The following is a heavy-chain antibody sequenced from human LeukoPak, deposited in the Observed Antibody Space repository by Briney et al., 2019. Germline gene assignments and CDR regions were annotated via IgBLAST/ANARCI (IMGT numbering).Heavy chain of an antibody. CDR3: ARGAEYYYDSSGYFPFDY. V-gene: IGHV3-23*01. Sequence: PGGSLRLSCAASGLTFRNYAMSWVRQAPGKGLEWVSVICANDGNTYYADAVKGRFTISRDNSKDTLYLQMDSLRAEDTAVFYCARGAEYYYDSSGYFPFDYWGQGTLVTVSS. D-gene: IGHD3-22*01. CDR1: GLTFRNYA. CDR2: ICANDGNT. J-gene: IGHJ4*02.